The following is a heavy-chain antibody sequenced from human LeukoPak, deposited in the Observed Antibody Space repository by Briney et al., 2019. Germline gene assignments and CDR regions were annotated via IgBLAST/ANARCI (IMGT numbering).Heavy chain of an antibody. CDR1: GFTFSSYA. J-gene: IGHJ4*02. Sequence: GGSLRLSCVIYGFTFSSYAMHWVRQAPGKGLEYVSAISSNGGSTYYANSVKGRFTISRDNSKNTLYLQMGSLRAEDMAVYYWARGVLPAAMSEFDYWGQGTLVTVSS. CDR2: ISSNGGST. V-gene: IGHV3-64*01. D-gene: IGHD2-2*01. CDR3: ARGVLPAAMSEFDY.